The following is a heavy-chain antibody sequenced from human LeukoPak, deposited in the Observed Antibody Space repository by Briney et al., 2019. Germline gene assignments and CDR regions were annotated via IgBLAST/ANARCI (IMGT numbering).Heavy chain of an antibody. V-gene: IGHV3-48*01. CDR1: GFTFSSYS. D-gene: IGHD5-18*01. CDR3: AREAAMVEGWGYYFDY. J-gene: IGHJ4*02. Sequence: GGSLRLSCAASGFTFSSYSMNWVRQAPGKGLEWVSYISSSSSTIYYADSVKGRFTISRDNAKNSLYLQMNSLRAEDTAVYYCAREAAMVEGWGYYFDYWGQGTLVTVSS. CDR2: ISSSSSTI.